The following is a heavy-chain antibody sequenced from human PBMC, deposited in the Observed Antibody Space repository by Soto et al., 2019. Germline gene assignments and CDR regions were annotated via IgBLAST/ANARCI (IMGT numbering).Heavy chain of an antibody. CDR2: TGASGGSP. Sequence: PGGSLRLSCAASGFSFSSYAMSWVRQAPGKGLEWVSVTGASGGSPYYVDSVKGRFTISRDNSKNTVYLQMDSLRAEDTAVYYCARGYGGNSAAFDIWGQGTMVTVS. J-gene: IGHJ3*02. V-gene: IGHV3-23*01. D-gene: IGHD4-17*01. CDR1: GFSFSSYA. CDR3: ARGYGGNSAAFDI.